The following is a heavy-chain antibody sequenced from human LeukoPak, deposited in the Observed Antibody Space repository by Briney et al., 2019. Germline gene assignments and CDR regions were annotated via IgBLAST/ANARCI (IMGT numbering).Heavy chain of an antibody. CDR1: GFTFSSYG. Sequence: GGSLRLSCAASGFTFSSYGMHWVRQAPGKGLEWVAVISFDGSNKFYADSVKGRFTISRDNSKTTLYLQMNSLRAEDTAVYYCARDFFPVVDSTWYEIGYWGQGTLVTVSS. D-gene: IGHD2-21*01. J-gene: IGHJ4*02. V-gene: IGHV3-30*03. CDR2: ISFDGSNK. CDR3: ARDFFPVVDSTWYEIGY.